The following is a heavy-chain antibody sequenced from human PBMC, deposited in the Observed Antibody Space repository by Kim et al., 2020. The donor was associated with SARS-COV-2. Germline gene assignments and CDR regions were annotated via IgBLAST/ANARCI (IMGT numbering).Heavy chain of an antibody. V-gene: IGHV3-53*01. CDR3: ASTYGDKNYFDY. CDR2: IYTGGSA. J-gene: IGHJ4*02. Sequence: GGSLRLSCAASGFTVTSNYMIWVRQAPGKGLEWVSVIYTGGSAYYADSVKGRFTISRDNSKNTLYLQMNALRAEDTAVYHCASTYGDKNYFDYWGQGTLVTVST. D-gene: IGHD2-21*01. CDR1: GFTVTSNY.